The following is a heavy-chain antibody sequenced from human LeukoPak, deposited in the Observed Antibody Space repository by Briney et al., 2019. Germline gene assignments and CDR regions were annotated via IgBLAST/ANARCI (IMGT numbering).Heavy chain of an antibody. Sequence: GGSLRLPCAASGFTFTNYWMSWVRQAPGKGLEWVANIKEDGSEKFYVDSVKGRFTISRDNAKNSVYLQMNSLRAEDTAVYYCARDRWGYSYGGDWGQGTLVTVSS. V-gene: IGHV3-7*01. CDR3: ARDRWGYSYGGD. CDR2: IKEDGSEK. J-gene: IGHJ4*02. D-gene: IGHD5-18*01. CDR1: GFTFTNYW.